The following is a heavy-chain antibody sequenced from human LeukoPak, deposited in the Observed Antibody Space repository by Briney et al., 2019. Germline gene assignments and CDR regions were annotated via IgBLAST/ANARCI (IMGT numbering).Heavy chain of an antibody. J-gene: IGHJ3*02. CDR1: GGSISSYY. D-gene: IGHD3-3*01. CDR3: ASRFTLDHAFDI. Sequence: SETLSLTCTVSGGSISSYYWSWIRQPPGKGLEWIGYIYYSGSTNYNPSLKSQVTISVDTSKNQFSLKLSSVTAADTAVYYCASRFTLDHAFDIWGQGTMVTVSS. CDR2: IYYSGST. V-gene: IGHV4-59*01.